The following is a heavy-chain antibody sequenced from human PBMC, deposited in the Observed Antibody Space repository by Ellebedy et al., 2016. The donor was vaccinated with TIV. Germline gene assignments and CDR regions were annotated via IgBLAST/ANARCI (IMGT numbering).Heavy chain of an antibody. D-gene: IGHD3-10*01. CDR2: IGTAGDT. V-gene: IGHV3-13*01. Sequence: GESLKISCAASGFTLTNYDMHWVRQATGKGLEWVSAIGTAGDTYYAGSVKGRFTISRENAKNSLYLQMNSLRAGDTAVYYGARATSGFDFWGQGALVTVSS. J-gene: IGHJ4*02. CDR3: ARATSGFDF. CDR1: GFTLTNYD.